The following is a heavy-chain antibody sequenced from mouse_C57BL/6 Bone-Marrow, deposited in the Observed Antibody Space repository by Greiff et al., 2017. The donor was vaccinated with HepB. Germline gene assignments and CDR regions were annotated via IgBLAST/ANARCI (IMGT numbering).Heavy chain of an antibody. J-gene: IGHJ3*01. CDR2: ISDGGSYT. CDR3: ARDPWFAY. V-gene: IGHV5-4*01. CDR1: GFTFSSYA. Sequence: DVKLQESGGGLVKPGGSLKLSCAASGFTFSSYAMSWVRQTPEKRLEWVATISDGGSYTYYPDNVKGRFTISRDNDKNNLYLQMSHLKSEDTAMYYCARDPWFAYWGQGTLVTVSA.